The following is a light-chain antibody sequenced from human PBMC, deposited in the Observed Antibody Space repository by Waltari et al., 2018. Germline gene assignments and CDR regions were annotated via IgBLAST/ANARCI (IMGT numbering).Light chain of an antibody. CDR3: SSYAGNYTWM. CDR1: RSDVGGYNY. J-gene: IGLJ3*02. Sequence: QSALTQPRPVSGSPGQSVPISCTGTRSDVGGYNYVPGYQQHPGKVPKIMVYDVTKRPSGVPDRFSGSKSGYTASLTISGLQAEDEADYYCSSYAGNYTWMFGGGTKLTVL. V-gene: IGLV2-11*01. CDR2: DVT.